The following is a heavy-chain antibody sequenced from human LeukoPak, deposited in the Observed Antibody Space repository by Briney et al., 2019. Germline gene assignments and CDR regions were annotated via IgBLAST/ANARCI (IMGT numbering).Heavy chain of an antibody. D-gene: IGHD1-14*01. Sequence: PSETLSLTCSVSGGFVSRHYWSWIRQPPGKGLEWIGYIFSSGSPSYNSNSYNPSFQSRVTISEDTSKNQFSLRLKSVTTADTAMYYCARQAPYHENLFFDYWGQGILVTVSS. V-gene: IGHV4-4*09. CDR2: IFSSGSPSYNSN. J-gene: IGHJ4*02. CDR1: GGFVSRHY. CDR3: ARQAPYHENLFFDY.